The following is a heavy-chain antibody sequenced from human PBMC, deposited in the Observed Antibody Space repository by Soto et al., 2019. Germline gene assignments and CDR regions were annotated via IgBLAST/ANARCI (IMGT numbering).Heavy chain of an antibody. CDR3: ARDLAHCSSTSCSRMDV. V-gene: IGHV4-30-4*01. CDR1: GGSISSGDYY. Sequence: SSETLSLTCTVSGGSISSGDYYWSWIRQPPGKGLEWIGYIYYSGSTYYNPSLKSRVTISVDTSKNQFSLKLSPVTAADTAVYYCARDLAHCSSTSCSRMDVWGQGTTVTAP. CDR2: IYYSGST. J-gene: IGHJ6*02. D-gene: IGHD2-2*01.